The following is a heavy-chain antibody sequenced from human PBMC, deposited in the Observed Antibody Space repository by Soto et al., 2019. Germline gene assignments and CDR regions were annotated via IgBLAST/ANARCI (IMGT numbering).Heavy chain of an antibody. Sequence: QVQLVQSGAEVKKPGASVKVSCKASGYTFTHYAMHWVRQAPGQRLEWMGWINAGNGNTRYSQKFQGRVTISRDTSASTASRELSSLRSEDTAVFYCARDPSRRGSYRPFDYWGQGTLVTVSS. J-gene: IGHJ4*02. CDR3: ARDPSRRGSYRPFDY. V-gene: IGHV1-3*01. CDR2: INAGNGNT. CDR1: GYTFTHYA. D-gene: IGHD3-16*02.